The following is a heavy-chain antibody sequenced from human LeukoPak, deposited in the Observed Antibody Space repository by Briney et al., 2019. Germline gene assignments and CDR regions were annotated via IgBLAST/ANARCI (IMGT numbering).Heavy chain of an antibody. CDR2: INHSGTT. CDR3: ARKKLVARGYFDF. Sequence: TLSLTCTVSGDSISNSGYYWDWIRQSRGKGLGWIVSINHSGTTYYEPSLKSRVTISVDASKNQFSLKLSSVTAADTTIYYCARKKLVARGYFDFWGRGIPVTVSS. V-gene: IGHV4-39*01. CDR1: GDSISNSGYY. J-gene: IGHJ4*02. D-gene: IGHD6-13*01.